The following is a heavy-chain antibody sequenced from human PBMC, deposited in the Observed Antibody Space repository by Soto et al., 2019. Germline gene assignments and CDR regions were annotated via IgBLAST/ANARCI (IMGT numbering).Heavy chain of an antibody. CDR1: GDSIRSYY. CDR2: VYYSGST. CDR3: ARMASYDINWFDP. Sequence: SETLSLTCSVSGDSIRSYYWTWVRQSPGKGLEWIGYVYYSGSTNYNPSLKSRISLSVDTSKNQFSLKLNSVTAADTAVYYCARMASYDINWFDPWGQGTLVTVSS. J-gene: IGHJ5*02. V-gene: IGHV4-59*01. D-gene: IGHD3-9*01.